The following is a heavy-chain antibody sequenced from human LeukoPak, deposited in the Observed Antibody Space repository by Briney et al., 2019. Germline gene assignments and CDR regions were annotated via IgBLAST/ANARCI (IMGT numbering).Heavy chain of an antibody. Sequence: GGSLRLSCAASGFIFSTCAMSWVRQAPGKGLEWVAAISASGGNTYYADSVKGRFTISRDNSKNTLYLQMNSLRAEDTAVYYCAQGRYCANGICPFDYWGQGTLVTVSS. D-gene: IGHD2-8*01. V-gene: IGHV3-23*01. J-gene: IGHJ4*02. CDR3: AQGRYCANGICPFDY. CDR2: ISASGGNT. CDR1: GFIFSTCA.